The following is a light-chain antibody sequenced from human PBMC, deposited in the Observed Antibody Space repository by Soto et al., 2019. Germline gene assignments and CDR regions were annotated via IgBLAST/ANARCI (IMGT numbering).Light chain of an antibody. CDR2: GAS. V-gene: IGKV3-15*01. Sequence: EIVMTQSPATLSVSPGERATLSCRASQSVSSNLVWYQQKPGQAPRLLIYGASTRATGTPARFSGSGSGTEFTLTISSLQSEDLAVYYCQQYYNWPPYTFGQGTKVEI. J-gene: IGKJ1*01. CDR1: QSVSSN. CDR3: QQYYNWPPYT.